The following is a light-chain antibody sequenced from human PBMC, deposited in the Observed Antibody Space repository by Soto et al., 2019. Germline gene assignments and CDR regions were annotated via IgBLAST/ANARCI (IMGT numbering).Light chain of an antibody. V-gene: IGKV3-20*01. CDR2: GTF. Sequence: EIVLTQSPGTLSLSPGERATLTCMASQSVSSSYLAWFQQIPGQAPRLLIHGTFSRATGIPDRFSGSGSGTDFTLTISRMEPEDFAVYYCQHYGSSPFTFGPGTKVDIK. CDR1: QSVSSSY. J-gene: IGKJ3*01. CDR3: QHYGSSPFT.